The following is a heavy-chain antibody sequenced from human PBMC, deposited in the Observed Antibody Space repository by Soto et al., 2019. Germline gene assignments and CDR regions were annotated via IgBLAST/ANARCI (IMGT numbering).Heavy chain of an antibody. D-gene: IGHD1-26*01. V-gene: IGHV3-30*03. CDR2: FSYDGSNE. Sequence: GGSLRLSCAASGFRISSYGLHWVRQAPGKGLEWVGVFSYDGSNEYYADSVKGRFTFSRDTSENTLYLQMNSLRVEDTAVYYCARVLYSGSYSRDYYFDYWGQGTLVTVSS. J-gene: IGHJ4*02. CDR3: ARVLYSGSYSRDYYFDY. CDR1: GFRISSYG.